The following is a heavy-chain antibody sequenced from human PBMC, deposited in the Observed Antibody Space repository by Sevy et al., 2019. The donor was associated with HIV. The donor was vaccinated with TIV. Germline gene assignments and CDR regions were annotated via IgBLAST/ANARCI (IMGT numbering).Heavy chain of an antibody. D-gene: IGHD2-21*01. CDR2: VDQDGSQK. V-gene: IGHV3-7*01. J-gene: IGHJ4*02. Sequence: GESLKISCAASGFTFSDYFMGWVRQAPGKGLEWVANVDQDGSQKYYVGSVRGRFTISRDNAKNSVYLQMNRLRLDDTAVYYCARELWPGDYWGQGTLVTVSS. CDR1: GFTFSDYF. CDR3: ARELWPGDY.